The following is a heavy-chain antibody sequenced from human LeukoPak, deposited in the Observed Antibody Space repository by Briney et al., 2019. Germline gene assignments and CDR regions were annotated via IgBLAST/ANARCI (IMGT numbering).Heavy chain of an antibody. CDR3: ARGSIVPAAYNWLDP. V-gene: IGHV1-69*05. J-gene: IGHJ5*02. D-gene: IGHD2-2*01. Sequence: ASVKASCKASGGTFSSYAISWVRQAPGQGLEWMGGIIPIFGTANYAQKFQGRVTITTDESTSTAYMELSSLRSEDTAVYYCARGSIVPAAYNWLDPWGQGTLVTVSS. CDR2: IIPIFGTA. CDR1: GGTFSSYA.